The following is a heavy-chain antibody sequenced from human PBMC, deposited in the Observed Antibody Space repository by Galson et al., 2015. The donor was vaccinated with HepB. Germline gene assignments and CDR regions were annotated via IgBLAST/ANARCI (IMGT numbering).Heavy chain of an antibody. Sequence: SVKVSCKASGYTFTSYAMHWVRQAPGQRLEWMGWINAGNGNTKYSQKFQGRVTITRDTSASTAYMELSSLRSEDTAVYYCARDLTSPGYCSGGSCPNWFDPWGQGTLVTVSS. CDR2: INAGNGNT. J-gene: IGHJ5*02. CDR3: ARDLTSPGYCSGGSCPNWFDP. CDR1: GYTFTSYA. V-gene: IGHV1-3*01. D-gene: IGHD2-15*01.